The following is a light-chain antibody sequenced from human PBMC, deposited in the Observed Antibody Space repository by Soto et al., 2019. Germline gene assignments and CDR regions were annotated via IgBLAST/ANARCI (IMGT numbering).Light chain of an antibody. Sequence: DIQMTQSPSSLSASVGDRVTITCRASQKISTYLNWYQQKPGRAPKVLLYAASNLQSGVPSRFSGSGSGTDFTLTISSLQPEDFATYYCQQSYNAPRTFGQGTKVEIK. CDR1: QKISTY. CDR2: AAS. J-gene: IGKJ1*01. CDR3: QQSYNAPRT. V-gene: IGKV1-39*01.